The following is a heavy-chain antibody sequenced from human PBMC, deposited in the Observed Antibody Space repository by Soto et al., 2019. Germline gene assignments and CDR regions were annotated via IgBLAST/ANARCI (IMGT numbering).Heavy chain of an antibody. CDR2: IDRSGRNK. V-gene: IGHV3-48*03. CDR1: GFTFSSYE. Sequence: EVQLVESGGGLVQPGGSLRLSCVASGFTFSSYEMNWVRQAPGKGLEWVSYIDRSGRNKYYADSVKGRFTISRDSAKNPLYLQMHSLTAEDTAVYYCARDSTYYDSSDYFDHWGQGTPVTVSS. J-gene: IGHJ4*02. D-gene: IGHD3-22*01. CDR3: ARDSTYYDSSDYFDH.